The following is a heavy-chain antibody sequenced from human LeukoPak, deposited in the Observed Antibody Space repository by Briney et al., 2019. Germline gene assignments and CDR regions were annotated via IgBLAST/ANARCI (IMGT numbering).Heavy chain of an antibody. CDR2: ISGSGGST. J-gene: IGHJ4*02. D-gene: IGHD2-2*01. CDR3: AKGSKIVVVPAAIVSY. CDR1: GFTFSSYA. V-gene: IGHV3-23*01. Sequence: GGSLRLSCAVSGFTFSSYAMSWVRQAPGKGLEWVSAISGSGGSTYYADSVKGRFTISRDNSKNTLYLQMNSLRAEDTAVYYCAKGSKIVVVPAAIVSYWGQGTLVTVSS.